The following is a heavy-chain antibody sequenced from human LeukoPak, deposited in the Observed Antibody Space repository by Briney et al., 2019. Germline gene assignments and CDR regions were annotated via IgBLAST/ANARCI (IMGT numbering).Heavy chain of an antibody. CDR2: ISYYGSNK. D-gene: IGHD6-19*01. Sequence: PGRSLRLSCAASGFTLSSYAMHWVRQAPGKGLEGVAVISYYGSNKYYADSVKGRFTISRDNSKNTLYLQMNSLRAEDTAVYYCARDKGQWLVEGAFDIGGQGTMVTVSS. J-gene: IGHJ3*02. CDR3: ARDKGQWLVEGAFDI. CDR1: GFTLSSYA. V-gene: IGHV3-30-3*01.